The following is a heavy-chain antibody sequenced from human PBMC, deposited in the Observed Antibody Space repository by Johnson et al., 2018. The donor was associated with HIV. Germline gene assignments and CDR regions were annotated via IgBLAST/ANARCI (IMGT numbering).Heavy chain of an antibody. CDR1: GFMFEDYG. V-gene: IGHV3-20*04. CDR3: VRRDSGSLSFDL. Sequence: VQLVESGGGVLRPGGSLRLSCEGFGFMFEDYGLNWVRQAPGKGLEWVSGTNWNGGNTGYADSVKGRCPISRDNAKNSLYLQMNSLRVEDTAFYYCVRRDSGSLSFDLWGQGTMVTVSS. D-gene: IGHD1-26*01. CDR2: TNWNGGNT. J-gene: IGHJ3*01.